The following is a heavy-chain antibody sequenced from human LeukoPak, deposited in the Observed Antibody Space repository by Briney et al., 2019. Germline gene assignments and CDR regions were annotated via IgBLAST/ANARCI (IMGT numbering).Heavy chain of an antibody. J-gene: IGHJ5*02. V-gene: IGHV3-30-3*01. Sequence: PGRSLRLSCAASGFTFSSYAMHWVRQAPGKGLEWVAVISYDGSNKYYADSVKGRFTISRDNSKNTLYLQMNSLRAEDTAVYYCAGGYCSGGSCSLSGPWGQGTLVTVPS. CDR1: GFTFSSYA. CDR2: ISYDGSNK. CDR3: AGGYCSGGSCSLSGP. D-gene: IGHD2-15*01.